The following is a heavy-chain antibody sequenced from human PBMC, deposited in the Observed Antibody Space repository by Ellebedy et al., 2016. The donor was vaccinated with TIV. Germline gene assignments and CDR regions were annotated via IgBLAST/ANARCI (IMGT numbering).Heavy chain of an antibody. D-gene: IGHD3-22*01. CDR3: ARDGGPFYDSTPSPFDY. CDR2: IKQDGSEK. CDR1: GFTFSSYW. J-gene: IGHJ4*02. V-gene: IGHV3-7*01. Sequence: PGGSLRLSCAASGFTFSSYWMSWVRQAPGKGLEWVANIKQDGSEKYYVDSVKGRFTISRDNAKNSLYLQMNSLRAEDTAVYYCARDGGPFYDSTPSPFDYWGQGTLVTVSS.